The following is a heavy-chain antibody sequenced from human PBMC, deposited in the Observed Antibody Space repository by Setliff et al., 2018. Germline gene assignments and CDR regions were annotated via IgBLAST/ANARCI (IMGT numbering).Heavy chain of an antibody. CDR3: VRDGQWLVPHY. CDR1: GFTFSNYW. J-gene: IGHJ4*02. CDR2: INGDGSST. V-gene: IGHV3-74*01. Sequence: GGSLRLSCEASGFTFSNYWMHWVRQGPGKPLVWVSRINGDGSSTTYADSVKGRFTISRDNAKNSVYLQMNSLRAEDTAVYYCVRDGQWLVPHYWGQGTLVTVS. D-gene: IGHD6-19*01.